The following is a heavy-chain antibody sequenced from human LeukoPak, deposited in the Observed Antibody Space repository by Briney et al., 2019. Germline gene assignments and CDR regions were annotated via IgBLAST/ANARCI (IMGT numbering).Heavy chain of an antibody. V-gene: IGHV4-39*01. CDR2: IYYSGST. J-gene: IGHJ4*02. CDR3: ARGFQQLVLAYFDY. D-gene: IGHD6-13*01. Sequence: PSETLSLTCTVSGGSISSSSYYWGWIRQPPGKGLEWIGSIYYSGSTYYNPSLKSRVTISVDTSKNQFSLKLSSVTAADTAVYYCARGFQQLVLAYFDYWGQGTLVTVSS. CDR1: GGSISSSSYY.